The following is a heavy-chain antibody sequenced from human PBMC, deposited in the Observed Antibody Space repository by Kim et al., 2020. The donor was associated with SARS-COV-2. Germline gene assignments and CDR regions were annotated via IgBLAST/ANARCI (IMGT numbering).Heavy chain of an antibody. CDR3: ARFNWGHAFDI. Sequence: TNYNPSLKSRVTISVDTSKNQFSLKLSSVTAADTAVYYCARFNWGHAFDIWGQGTMVTVSS. CDR2: T. D-gene: IGHD7-27*01. J-gene: IGHJ3*02. V-gene: IGHV4-34*01.